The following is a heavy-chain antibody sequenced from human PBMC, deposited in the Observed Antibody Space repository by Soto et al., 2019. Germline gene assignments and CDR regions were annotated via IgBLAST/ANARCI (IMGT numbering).Heavy chain of an antibody. CDR1: GDSITNSNYY. V-gene: IGHV4-39*07. J-gene: IGHJ4*02. Sequence: SETLSLTCTVSGDSITNSNYYWGWFRQPPGKGLEWIASIYYIGSTNYNPSLKSRVTISVDTSKNQFSLKLSSVTAADTAVYYCARTREYSGYEHFDYWGQGTLVTVSS. CDR3: ARTREYSGYEHFDY. CDR2: IYYIGST. D-gene: IGHD5-12*01.